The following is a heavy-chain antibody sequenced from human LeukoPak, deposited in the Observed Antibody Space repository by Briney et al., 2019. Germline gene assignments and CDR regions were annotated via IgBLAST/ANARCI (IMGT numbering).Heavy chain of an antibody. CDR2: IYTSGST. V-gene: IGHV4-4*07. CDR1: GGSISSYY. CDR3: ARHVYSSSWYRWFDP. J-gene: IGHJ5*02. D-gene: IGHD6-13*01. Sequence: SETLSLTCTVSGGSISSYYWSWIRQPAGKGLEWIGRIYTSGSTNYNPSLNSRVPMSVDTSRHQFSLTLSSVTAADTAVYYCARHVYSSSWYRWFDPWGQGTLVTVSS.